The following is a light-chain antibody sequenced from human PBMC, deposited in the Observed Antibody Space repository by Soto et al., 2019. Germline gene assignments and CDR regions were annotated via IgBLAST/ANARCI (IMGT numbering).Light chain of an antibody. V-gene: IGKV1-9*01. J-gene: IGKJ4*01. CDR3: QQFNVYPLT. CDR1: QGIRDF. Sequence: DLQLTQSPSFLSASVGDRVTITCRASQGIRDFLAWYQQKPGKAPKLLIYAASTLQAGVPTRFSGCASGTEFTLTISNLQPADSATYYCQQFNVYPLTFGGGTKVEIK. CDR2: AAS.